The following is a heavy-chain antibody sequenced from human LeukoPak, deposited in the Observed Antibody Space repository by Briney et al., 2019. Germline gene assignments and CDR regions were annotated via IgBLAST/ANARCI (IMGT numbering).Heavy chain of an antibody. CDR1: GFTFSSYG. CDR2: ISYGGSNK. D-gene: IGHD4-11*01. CDR3: AKFLTTGFDY. Sequence: QPGGSLRLSCAASGFTFSSYGMHWVRQAPGKGLEWVAVISYGGSNKYYADSVKGRFTISRDNSKNTLYLQMNSLRTEDTAVYYCAKFLTTGFDYWGQGTLVTVSS. V-gene: IGHV3-30*18. J-gene: IGHJ4*02.